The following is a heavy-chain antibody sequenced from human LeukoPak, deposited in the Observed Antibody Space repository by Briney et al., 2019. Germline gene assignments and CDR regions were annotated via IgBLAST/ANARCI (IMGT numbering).Heavy chain of an antibody. V-gene: IGHV1-2*06. CDR2: INPDSGGT. CDR1: GYTFTGYY. Sequence: ASVKVSCKASGYTFTGYYMHWVRQAPGQGLEWMGRINPDSGGTNYAQKFQGRVTMTRDTSISTAYMELSRLRSDDTAVYYCARDITGTDFDYWGQGNLVTVSS. D-gene: IGHD1-7*01. CDR3: ARDITGTDFDY. J-gene: IGHJ4*02.